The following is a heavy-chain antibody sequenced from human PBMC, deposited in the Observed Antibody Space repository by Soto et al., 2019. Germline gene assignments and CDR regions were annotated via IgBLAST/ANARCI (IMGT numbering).Heavy chain of an antibody. J-gene: IGHJ4*02. CDR1: GGTFSNYA. V-gene: IGHV1-69*01. D-gene: IGHD6-19*01. Sequence: QVQLVQSGAEVKKPGSSVKVSCKASGGTFSNYAFSCVRQAPGQGLEWMGGIIPIFGTANYAQKFQGRVTITAGESTSTACMELSSLRSEDTAVYYCARFVSGGSGWYEYFDYWGQGTLVTVSS. CDR2: IIPIFGTA. CDR3: ARFVSGGSGWYEYFDY.